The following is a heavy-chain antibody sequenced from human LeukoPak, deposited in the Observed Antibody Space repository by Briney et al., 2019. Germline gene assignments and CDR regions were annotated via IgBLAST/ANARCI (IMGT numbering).Heavy chain of an antibody. CDR2: ISEDGSST. CDR1: GLTFSTYW. Sequence: GGSLRLSCAASGLTFSTYWMSWVRQTPGKGLDWVASISEDGSSTYYVDSVKGRFTISRDNAKNSLYLQMNNVRVEDAAVYYCARDTYRFDDFWGQGALVTVSS. CDR3: ARDTYRFDDF. J-gene: IGHJ4*02. V-gene: IGHV3-7*01.